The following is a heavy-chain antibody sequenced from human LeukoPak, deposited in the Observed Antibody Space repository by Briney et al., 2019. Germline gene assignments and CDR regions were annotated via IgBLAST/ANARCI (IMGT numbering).Heavy chain of an antibody. Sequence: ASVKVSCKASGGTFSSYAISWVRQAPGQGLEWMGRIIPIFGTANYAQKFQGRVTITTDESTSTAYMELSSLRSEDTAVYYCARDPPDPYDSSGYAYYFDYWGQGTLVTVLS. CDR3: ARDPPDPYDSSGYAYYFDY. V-gene: IGHV1-69*05. D-gene: IGHD3-22*01. CDR1: GGTFSSYA. J-gene: IGHJ4*02. CDR2: IIPIFGTA.